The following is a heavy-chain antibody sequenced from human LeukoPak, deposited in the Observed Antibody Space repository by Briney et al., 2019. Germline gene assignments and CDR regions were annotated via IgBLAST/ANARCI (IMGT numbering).Heavy chain of an antibody. D-gene: IGHD2-8*01. V-gene: IGHV4-34*01. CDR1: GGSFSGYY. J-gene: IGHJ4*02. CDR2: INHSGST. CDR3: ARLYLTLDY. Sequence: SETLSLTCAVYGGSFSGYYWSWIRQPPGKGLEWIGEINHSGSTNYHPSLKRRVTISVDTSKNQFSLKLSSVTAADTAVYYCARLYLTLDYWGQGTLVTVSS.